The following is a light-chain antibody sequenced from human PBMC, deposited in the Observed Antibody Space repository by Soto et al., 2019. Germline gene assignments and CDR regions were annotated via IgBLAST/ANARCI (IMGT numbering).Light chain of an antibody. Sequence: QSVLTQPPSVSGAPGQRVTISCTGSSSNIGAGYDVHWYQQLPGTAPKLLIYGTSNRPSGVPDRLSGSKSGTSASLAITGLQAEDEADYYCQSYDSSLSGVVFGGGTKLTVL. CDR1: SSNIGAGYD. J-gene: IGLJ2*01. V-gene: IGLV1-40*01. CDR2: GTS. CDR3: QSYDSSLSGVV.